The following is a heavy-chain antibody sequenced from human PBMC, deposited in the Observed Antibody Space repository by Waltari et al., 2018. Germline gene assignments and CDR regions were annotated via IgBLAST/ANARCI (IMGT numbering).Heavy chain of an antibody. CDR3: ARVSRHDSSGYPALDAFDI. V-gene: IGHV3-21*01. CDR1: GFTFSSYS. J-gene: IGHJ3*02. CDR2: ISSSSSYI. Sequence: EVQLVESGGGLVKPGGSLRLSCAASGFTFSSYSMNWVRQAPGKGLEWVSSISSSSSYIYYADSVKGRFTISRDNAKNSLYLQMNSLRAEDTAVYYCARVSRHDSSGYPALDAFDIWGQGTMVTVSS. D-gene: IGHD3-22*01.